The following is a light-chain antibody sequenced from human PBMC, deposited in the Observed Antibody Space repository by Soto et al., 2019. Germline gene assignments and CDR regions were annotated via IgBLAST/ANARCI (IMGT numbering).Light chain of an antibody. J-gene: IGKJ1*01. V-gene: IGKV1-5*01. CDR1: QSIGSW. CDR3: QQYNPSSRT. CDR2: AAS. Sequence: DILMTQSPSTLSASVGERVTITCRASQSIGSWLAWYQQKPGKAPNLLIYAASSLQSGVPSRFSGSGSGTDFTLTISSLQRDDFANYYWQQYNPSSRTFGQGTKVEIK.